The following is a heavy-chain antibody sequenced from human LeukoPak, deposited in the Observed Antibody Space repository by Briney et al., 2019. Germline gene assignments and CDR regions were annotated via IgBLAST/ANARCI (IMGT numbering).Heavy chain of an antibody. J-gene: IGHJ5*01. CDR3: AKYAQRGFDYSNSLES. V-gene: IGHV3-33*06. CDR1: GFTFSHYG. CDR2: IWSDGTNQ. D-gene: IGHD4-11*01. Sequence: PGRSLRLSCAAAGFTFSHYGMHWVRQAPGKGLEWVAVIWSDGTNQYYADSVKGRFTISRDDSGNTVYLQMNSLRPEDTGVYYCAKYAQRGFDYSNSLESWGQGTPVTVST.